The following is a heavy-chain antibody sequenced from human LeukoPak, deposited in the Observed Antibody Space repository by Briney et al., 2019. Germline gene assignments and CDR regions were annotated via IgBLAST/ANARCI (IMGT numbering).Heavy chain of an antibody. Sequence: PGGSLRLSCAASGFTFSSYWMSWVRQAPGKGLEWVSAISGSGGSTYYADSVKGRFTISRDNSKNTLYLQMNSLRAEDTAVYYCAKQSKRYDFWSGYYYWGQGTLVTVSS. D-gene: IGHD3-3*01. V-gene: IGHV3-23*01. CDR2: ISGSGGST. CDR1: GFTFSSYW. J-gene: IGHJ4*02. CDR3: AKQSKRYDFWSGYYY.